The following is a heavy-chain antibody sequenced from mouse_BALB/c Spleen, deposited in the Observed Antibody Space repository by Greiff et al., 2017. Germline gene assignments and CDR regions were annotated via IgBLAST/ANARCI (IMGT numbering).Heavy chain of an antibody. V-gene: IGHV5-6*01. D-gene: IGHD4-1*01. Sequence: EVQLQESGGALVKPGGSLKLSCAASGFPFSSYALSWVRQTPDKRLEWVATISSGGSYTYYPDSVKGRFTISRDNAKNTLYLQMSSLKSEDTAMYYCAITGTGAWFAYWGQGTLVTVSA. CDR1: GFPFSSYA. CDR3: AITGTGAWFAY. CDR2: ISSGGSYT. J-gene: IGHJ3*01.